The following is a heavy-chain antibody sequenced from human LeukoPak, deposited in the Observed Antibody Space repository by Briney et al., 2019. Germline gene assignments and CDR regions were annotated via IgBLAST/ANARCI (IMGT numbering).Heavy chain of an antibody. Sequence: SETLSLTCTVSGDAISSYYWSWIRQPPGQGLEWIGYIYYSGSTNYNPSLKSRVTISVDTSKNQFSLRLSSVTAADTALDYCARGPWGYCSSTSCSFDYWGQGTLVTVSS. CDR2: IYYSGST. D-gene: IGHD2-2*01. V-gene: IGHV4-59*01. J-gene: IGHJ4*02. CDR1: GDAISSYY. CDR3: ARGPWGYCSSTSCSFDY.